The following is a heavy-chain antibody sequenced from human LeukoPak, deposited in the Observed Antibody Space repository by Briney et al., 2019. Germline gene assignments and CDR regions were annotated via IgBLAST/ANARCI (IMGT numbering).Heavy chain of an antibody. J-gene: IGHJ4*02. CDR2: ISWNSGSI. CDR1: GFTFDDYA. CDR3: AKDLEDFDWLVSRLNFDY. V-gene: IGHV3-9*01. Sequence: GGSLRLSCAASGFTFDDYAMHWVRQAPGKGLEWVSGISWNSGSIGYADSVKGRFTISRDNSKNTLYLQMNSLRAEDTAVYYCAKDLEDFDWLVSRLNFDYWGQGTLVTVSS. D-gene: IGHD3-9*01.